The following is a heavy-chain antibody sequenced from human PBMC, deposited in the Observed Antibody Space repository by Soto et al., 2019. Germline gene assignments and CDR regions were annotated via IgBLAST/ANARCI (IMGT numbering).Heavy chain of an antibody. CDR1: GGSISSSSYY. CDR2: IYYSGST. D-gene: IGHD3-22*01. V-gene: IGHV4-39*01. J-gene: IGHJ5*02. CDR3: ARHLHSSGYSPTGWFDP. Sequence: SETLSLTCTVSGGSISSSSYYWGWIRQPPGKGLEWIGSIYYSGSTYYNPSLKSRVTISVDTSKNQFSLKLSSVTAADTAVYHCARHLHSSGYSPTGWFDPWGQGTLVTVSS.